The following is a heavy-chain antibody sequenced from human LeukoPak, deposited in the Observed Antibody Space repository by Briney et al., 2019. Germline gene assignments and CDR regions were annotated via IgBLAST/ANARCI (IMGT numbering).Heavy chain of an antibody. CDR3: ARGVRTGEYDY. D-gene: IGHD7-27*01. CDR2: INPSGGST. J-gene: IGHJ4*02. V-gene: IGHV1-46*01. CDR1: GYTFTTYY. Sequence: ASVKVSCKASGYTFTTYYMHWVRQAPGQGLEWMGIINPSGGSTSYAQKFQGRVTMTRDMSTSTVYMELSSLRSEDTAVYYCARGVRTGEYDYWGQGTLVTVSS.